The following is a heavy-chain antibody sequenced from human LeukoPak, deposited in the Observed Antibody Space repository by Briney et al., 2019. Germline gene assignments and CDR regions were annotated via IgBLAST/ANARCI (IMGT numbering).Heavy chain of an antibody. CDR2: INPNSGGT. D-gene: IGHD1-26*01. CDR3: ARGYSGSPGDI. V-gene: IGHV1-2*04. CDR1: GYTFTGYY. Sequence: ASMKASCKASGYTFTGYYMHWVRQAPGQGLEWMGWINPNSGGTNYAQKFQGWVTMTRDTSISTAYMELSRLRSDDTAVYYCARGYSGSPGDIWGQGTMVTVSS. J-gene: IGHJ3*02.